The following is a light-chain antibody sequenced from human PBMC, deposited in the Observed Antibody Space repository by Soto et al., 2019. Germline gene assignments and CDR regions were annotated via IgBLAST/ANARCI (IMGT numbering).Light chain of an antibody. V-gene: IGLV2-8*01. CDR1: SSDVGGYNY. CDR2: EVT. Sequence: QSALTQPPSASGSPGQSVTISCTGTSSDVGGYNYVSWYQQYPGRAPKLMIYEVTKRPSGVPDRFSGSKSGNPASLTVSGLQAEDEADYSCSSYAASNNFYFVFGGGTKLTVL. CDR3: SSYAASNNFYFV. J-gene: IGLJ3*02.